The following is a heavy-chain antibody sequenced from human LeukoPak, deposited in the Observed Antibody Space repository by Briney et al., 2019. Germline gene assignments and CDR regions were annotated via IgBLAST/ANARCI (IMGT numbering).Heavy chain of an antibody. CDR2: ISYDGSNK. CDR3: AKNFGYYYDSSGYYFPPVDY. V-gene: IGHV3-30*18. J-gene: IGHJ4*02. Sequence: GGSLRLSCAASTFTFSSYGMHWVRQAPGKGLEWVAVISYDGSNKYYADSVKGRFTISRDNSKNTLYLQMNSLRAEDTAVYYCAKNFGYYYDSSGYYFPPVDYWGQGTLVTVSS. CDR1: TFTFSSYG. D-gene: IGHD3-22*01.